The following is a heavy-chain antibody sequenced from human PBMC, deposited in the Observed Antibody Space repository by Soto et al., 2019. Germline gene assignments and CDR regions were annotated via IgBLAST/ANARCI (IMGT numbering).Heavy chain of an antibody. D-gene: IGHD5-18*01. CDR3: ARGGYSYGYRFYYYYYGMDV. Sequence: ASVKVSCKASGYTFTSYGISWVRQAPGQGLEWMGWISAYNGNTNYAQKLQGRVTMTTDTSTSTAYMELRSLRSDDTAVYYCARGGYSYGYRFYYYYYGMDVWGQGATVTVSS. V-gene: IGHV1-18*04. J-gene: IGHJ6*02. CDR2: ISAYNGNT. CDR1: GYTFTSYG.